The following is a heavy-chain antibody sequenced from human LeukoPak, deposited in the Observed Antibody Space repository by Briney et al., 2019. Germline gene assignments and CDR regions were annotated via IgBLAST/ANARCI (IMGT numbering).Heavy chain of an antibody. Sequence: SETLSLTCTVSGGSISSHYWSWIRQPPGKGLEWIGYIYYSGSTNYNPSLNSRVTISVDTSKNQFSLKLSSVTAADTALYYCARVTDSSSWYFDYWGQGTLVTVSS. CDR3: ARVTDSSSWYFDY. D-gene: IGHD6-13*01. CDR2: IYYSGST. V-gene: IGHV4-59*11. J-gene: IGHJ4*02. CDR1: GGSISSHY.